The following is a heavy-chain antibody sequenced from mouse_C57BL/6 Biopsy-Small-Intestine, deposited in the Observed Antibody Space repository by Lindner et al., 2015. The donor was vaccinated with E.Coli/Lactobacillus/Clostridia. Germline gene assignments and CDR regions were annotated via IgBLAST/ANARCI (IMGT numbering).Heavy chain of an antibody. CDR3: ARDDYGDYGFAY. J-gene: IGHJ3*01. Sequence: VQLQESGPELVKPGASVKISCKASGYSFTDYNMDWVKQSHGKSLEWIGYIYPNNGVTGYNQKFKSKATLTVDKSSNTAYMELHSLTSEDSAVYYCARDDYGDYGFAYWGQGTLVTVSA. V-gene: IGHV1-34*02. CDR2: IYPNNGVT. CDR1: GYSFTDYN. D-gene: IGHD2-13*01.